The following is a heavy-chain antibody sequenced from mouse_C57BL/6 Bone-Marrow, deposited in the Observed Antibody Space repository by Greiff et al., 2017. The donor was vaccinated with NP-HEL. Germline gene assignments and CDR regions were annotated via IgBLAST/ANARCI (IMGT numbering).Heavy chain of an antibody. V-gene: IGHV1-64*01. CDR1: GYSFTSYW. D-gene: IGHD1-1*01. Sequence: QVQLQQPGAELVKPGASVKLSCKASGYSFTSYWMHWVKQRPGQGLEWIGMIHPNSGSTNYNEKFKSKATLTVDKSSSTAYMQLSSLTSEDSAVYYCAREVIYYYGSRPPFDYWGQGTTLTVSS. J-gene: IGHJ2*01. CDR3: AREVIYYYGSRPPFDY. CDR2: IHPNSGST.